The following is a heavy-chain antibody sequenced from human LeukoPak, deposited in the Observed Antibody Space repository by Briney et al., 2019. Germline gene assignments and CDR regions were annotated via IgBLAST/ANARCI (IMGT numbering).Heavy chain of an antibody. V-gene: IGHV4-61*08. CDR2: IYHSGST. Sequence: SETLSLTCTVSGGSISSGGYYWSWIRQPPGKGLEWIGYIYHSGSTNYNPSLKSRVTISVDTSKNQFSLKLNSVTAADTAVYYCASQGWLQLQPFDYWGQGTLVTVSS. D-gene: IGHD5-24*01. CDR1: GGSISSGGYY. CDR3: ASQGWLQLQPFDY. J-gene: IGHJ4*02.